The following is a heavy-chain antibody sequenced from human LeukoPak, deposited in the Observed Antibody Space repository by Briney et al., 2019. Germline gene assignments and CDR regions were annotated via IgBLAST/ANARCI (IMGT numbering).Heavy chain of an antibody. CDR2: INHSGST. D-gene: IGHD3-10*01. CDR3: ARGALKYYYCSGSYYSKNYYYYYYMDV. CDR1: GGSFSGYY. J-gene: IGHJ6*03. V-gene: IGHV4-34*01. Sequence: SETLSLTCAVYGGSFSGYYWSWIRQPPGKGLEWIGEINHSGSTNYNPSLKSRVTISVDTSKNQFSLKLSSVTAADTAVYYCARGALKYYYCSGSYYSKNYYYYYYMDVWGKGTTVTVSS.